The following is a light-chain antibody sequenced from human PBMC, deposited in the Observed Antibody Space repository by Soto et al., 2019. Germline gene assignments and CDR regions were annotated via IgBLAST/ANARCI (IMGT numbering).Light chain of an antibody. Sequence: QSVLTQPPSVSGAPGQRVTLSCPGSSSNIGAGYDVHWYQQLPGTAPKLLISGNTNRPSGVPDRFSGSKSGTSASLAITGLQAEDEADYYCQSYDSSLSGYVFGTGTQVTVL. CDR2: GNT. V-gene: IGLV1-40*01. CDR1: SSNIGAGYD. CDR3: QSYDSSLSGYV. J-gene: IGLJ1*01.